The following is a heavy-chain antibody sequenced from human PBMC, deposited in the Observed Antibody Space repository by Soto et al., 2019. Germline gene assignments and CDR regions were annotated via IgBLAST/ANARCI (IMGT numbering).Heavy chain of an antibody. CDR2: IIPIFGTA. CDR1: GGTFSSYA. V-gene: IGHV1-69*06. CDR3: ARVVENYYGSGSYSPRFDY. J-gene: IGHJ4*02. Sequence: SVKVSCKASGGTFSSYAISWVRQAPGQGLELMGGIIPIFGTANYAQKFQGRVTITADKSTSTAYMELSSLRSEDTAGYYCARVVENYYGSGSYSPRFDYWGQGTLVTVYS. D-gene: IGHD3-10*01.